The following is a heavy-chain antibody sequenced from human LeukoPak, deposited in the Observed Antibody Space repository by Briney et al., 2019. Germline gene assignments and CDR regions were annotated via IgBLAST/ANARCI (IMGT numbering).Heavy chain of an antibody. J-gene: IGHJ3*02. Sequence: ASVNVSCKASGGTFSSYAISWVRQAPGQGLEWMGGIIPIFGTANYAQKFQGRVTITADESTSTAYMELSSLRSEDTAVFYCARDRVVGLGIDNAFDIWGHGTMVTVSS. D-gene: IGHD2-15*01. CDR2: IIPIFGTA. CDR1: GGTFSSYA. V-gene: IGHV1-69*13. CDR3: ARDRVVGLGIDNAFDI.